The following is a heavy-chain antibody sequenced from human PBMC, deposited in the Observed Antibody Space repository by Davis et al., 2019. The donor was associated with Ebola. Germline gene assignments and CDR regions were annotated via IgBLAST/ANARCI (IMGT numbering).Heavy chain of an antibody. D-gene: IGHD6-13*01. J-gene: IGHJ4*02. CDR1: GFTFGDYA. CDR3: ARVGSSSWYYFDY. V-gene: IGHV3-49*03. Sequence: PGGSLRLSCTASGFTFGDYAMSWFRQAPGKGLEWVGFIRSKAYGGTTEYAASVKGRFTISRDDSKSIAYLQMNSLRAEDTAVYYCARVGSSSWYYFDYWGQGTLVTVSS. CDR2: IRSKAYGGTT.